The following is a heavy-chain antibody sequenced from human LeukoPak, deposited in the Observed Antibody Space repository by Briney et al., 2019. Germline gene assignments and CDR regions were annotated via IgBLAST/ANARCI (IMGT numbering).Heavy chain of an antibody. CDR3: APGGIPPNYYYGMDV. D-gene: IGHD1-14*01. CDR2: ISWNSGSI. CDR1: GFIFNNYA. J-gene: IGHJ6*02. Sequence: GRSLRLSCAGSGFIFNNYAMHWVRQPPGKGLEWVSGISWNSGSIDYADSVKGRFTISRDNAKNSLYLQMNSLRAEDTAVYYCAPGGIPPNYYYGMDVWGQGTTVTVSS. V-gene: IGHV3-9*01.